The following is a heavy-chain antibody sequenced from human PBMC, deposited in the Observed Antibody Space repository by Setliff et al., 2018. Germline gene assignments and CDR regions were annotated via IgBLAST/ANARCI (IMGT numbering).Heavy chain of an antibody. D-gene: IGHD3-16*01. CDR2: AYSGGST. V-gene: IGHV3-53*01. J-gene: IGHJ4*02. Sequence: GGSLRLSCAASGVTVSTNYMTWVRQTPGKGLECVSVAYSGGSTYYADSVKGRFTISRDNSKNTVYLQMTSLRVEDTAVYYCARGAFGNGLNFRYFDYWGQGALVTVSS. CDR3: ARGAFGNGLNFRYFDY. CDR1: GVTVSTNY.